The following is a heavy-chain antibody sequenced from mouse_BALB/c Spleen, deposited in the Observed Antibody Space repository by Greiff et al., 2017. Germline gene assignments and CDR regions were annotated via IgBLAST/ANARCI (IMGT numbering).Heavy chain of an antibody. V-gene: IGHV5-9-4*01. CDR3: AREGRSYAMDY. Sequence: EVHLVESGGGLVKPGGSLKLSCAASGFTFSSYAMSWVRQSPEKRLEWVAEISSGGSYTYYPDTVTGRFTISRDNAKNTLYLEMSSLRSEDTAMYYCAREGRSYAMDYWGQGTSVTVSS. J-gene: IGHJ4*01. CDR1: GFTFSSYA. CDR2: ISSGGSYT.